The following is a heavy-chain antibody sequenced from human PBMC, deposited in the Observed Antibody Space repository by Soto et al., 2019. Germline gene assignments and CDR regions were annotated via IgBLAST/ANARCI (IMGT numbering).Heavy chain of an antibody. CDR1: GYTFTGYY. CDR2: INPDNGAA. Sequence: QVQLVQSGAEVKKHGASVKVSCQVSGYTFTGYYLHWARQAPGQGLEWMGWINPDNGAANYAQQFQGRVTMTRDTSISTAYMELSRLRSDDTAVYYCARVYLNYYYYGMDVWGQGTTVTVSS. J-gene: IGHJ6*02. D-gene: IGHD2-21*01. CDR3: ARVYLNYYYYGMDV. V-gene: IGHV1-2*02.